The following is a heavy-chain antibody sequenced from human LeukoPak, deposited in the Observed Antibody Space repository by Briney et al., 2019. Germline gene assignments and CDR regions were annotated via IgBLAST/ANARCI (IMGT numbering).Heavy chain of an antibody. J-gene: IGHJ6*02. CDR3: ARSLWIGVIPYGMDV. CDR2: INHSGST. V-gene: IGHV4-34*01. Sequence: SETLSLTCAVYGGSFSGYYWSWIRQPPGKGLEWIGEINHSGSTNYNPSLKSRVTISVDTSKNQFSLKLSSVTAADTAVYYCARSLWIGVIPYGMDVWGQGTTVTVSS. CDR1: GGSFSGYY. D-gene: IGHD3-10*01.